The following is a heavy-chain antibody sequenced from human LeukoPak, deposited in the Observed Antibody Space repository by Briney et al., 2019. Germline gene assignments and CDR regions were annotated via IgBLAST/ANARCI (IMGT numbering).Heavy chain of an antibody. CDR2: MNPDSGDT. V-gene: IGHV1-2*02. CDR1: GYTFSGYY. D-gene: IGHD6-19*01. CDR3: AREAYSSGWHRGGWFDP. J-gene: IGHJ5*02. Sequence: ASVKVSCKASGYTFSGYYIHWLRQAPGQGLEWMGWMNPDSGDTNYAQKFQGRVTMTRDTFIKTAYMELSSLRSDDTAVYYCAREAYSSGWHRGGWFDPWGQGTQVTVSS.